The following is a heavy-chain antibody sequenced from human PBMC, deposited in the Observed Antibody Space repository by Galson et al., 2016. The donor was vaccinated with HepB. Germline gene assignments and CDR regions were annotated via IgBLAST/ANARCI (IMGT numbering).Heavy chain of an antibody. CDR1: GLSVSDAY. J-gene: IGHJ4*02. D-gene: IGHD3-10*01. CDR2: LYAGGET. Sequence: SLRLSCAASGLSVSDAYMNWVRQAPGKGLEWVSVLYAGGETYYADSLRGRFTISRDNSKNILYLQMNSLRVEDTAVYYCARLGVRRVLGFDYWGQGMLVTVSS. V-gene: IGHV3-66*04. CDR3: ARLGVRRVLGFDY.